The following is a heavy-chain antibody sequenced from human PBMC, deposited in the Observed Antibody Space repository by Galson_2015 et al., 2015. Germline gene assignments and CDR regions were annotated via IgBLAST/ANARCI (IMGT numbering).Heavy chain of an antibody. Sequence: SLRLSCAASGFTFSSAWMSWVRQAPGKGLEYMGRIRSNAAGGTTAYAAPVKGRFTISRDDSRNTLFLQMNSLKTEDTALYYCTKDLSHWGQGTLVTVSS. V-gene: IGHV3-15*01. J-gene: IGHJ4*02. CDR3: TKDLSH. CDR2: IRSNAAGGTT. D-gene: IGHD2-15*01. CDR1: GFTFSSAW.